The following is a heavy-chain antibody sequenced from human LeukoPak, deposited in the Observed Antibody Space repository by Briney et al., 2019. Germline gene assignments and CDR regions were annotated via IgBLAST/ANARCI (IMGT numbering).Heavy chain of an antibody. V-gene: IGHV4-34*01. CDR2: INHSGST. D-gene: IGHD6-13*01. J-gene: IGHJ5*02. CDR1: GGSISSYY. CDR3: ARGTSSGYYNWFDP. Sequence: LRPSETLSLTCTVSGGSISSYYWSWIRQPPGKGLEWIGEINHSGSTNYNPSLKSRVTISVDTSKNQFSLKLSSVTAADTAVYYCARGTSSGYYNWFDPWGQGTLVTVSS.